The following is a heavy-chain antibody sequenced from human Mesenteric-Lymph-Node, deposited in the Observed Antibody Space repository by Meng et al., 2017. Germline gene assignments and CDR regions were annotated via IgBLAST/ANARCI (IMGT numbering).Heavy chain of an antibody. Sequence: QLQESGPRLVKPSQTLSLTCAVSGGYISGGGYSWSWIRLPPGKGLEWLGYIYHSGSTYYNPSLKSRVTISVDTSKNQFSLKLNSVTAADTAVYYCARVLKGMTTVTTWYFNLWGRGTLVTVSS. D-gene: IGHD4-17*01. V-gene: IGHV4-30-2*05. CDR3: ARVLKGMTTVTTWYFNL. J-gene: IGHJ2*01. CDR2: IYHSGST. CDR1: GGYISGGGYS.